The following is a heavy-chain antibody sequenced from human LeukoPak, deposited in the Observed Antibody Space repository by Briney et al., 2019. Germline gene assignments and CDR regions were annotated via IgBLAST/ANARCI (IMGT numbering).Heavy chain of an antibody. CDR1: GYSFTSYW. Sequence: GESLKISCKGSGYSFTSYWIGWVRQIPGKGLEWMGIIYPGDSDTSYSPSFQGQVTISAAKSITTSYLQWSSLKASDTPMYYCARRGHGLVSSPFDPWGQGTLVTVSS. V-gene: IGHV5-51*01. J-gene: IGHJ5*02. D-gene: IGHD6-19*01. CDR2: IYPGDSDT. CDR3: ARRGHGLVSSPFDP.